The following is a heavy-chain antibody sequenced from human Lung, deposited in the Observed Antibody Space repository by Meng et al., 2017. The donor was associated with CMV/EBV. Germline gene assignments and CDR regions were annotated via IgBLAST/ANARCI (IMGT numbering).Heavy chain of an antibody. D-gene: IGHD6-13*01. CDR1: GYAFSNYG. Sequence: ASXXVSXKAYGYAFSNYGVTWVRQAPGQGPEWMGWISGYNGNTKYAQKFQGRVTMTADTSTSTVYMELRSLTFDDTAVYYCARDAYFNTWYPNWFDPWGQGTRVTVSS. CDR3: ARDAYFNTWYPNWFDP. CDR2: ISGYNGNT. J-gene: IGHJ5*02. V-gene: IGHV1-18*01.